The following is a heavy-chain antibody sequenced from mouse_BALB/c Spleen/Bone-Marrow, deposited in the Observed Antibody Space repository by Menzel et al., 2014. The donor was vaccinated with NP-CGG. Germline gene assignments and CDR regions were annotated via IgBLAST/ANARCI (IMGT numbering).Heavy chain of an antibody. J-gene: IGHJ2*01. D-gene: IGHD1-1*01. CDR1: GFAFSSYD. V-gene: IGHV5-12-1*01. CDR3: AREVLRDHFDY. CDR2: ISSGGGST. Sequence: EVKVVESGGGLVKPGGSLKLSCAASGFAFSSYDMSWVRQTPEKRLEWVAYISSGGGSTYYPDTVKGRFTISRDNAKNTLYLQMSSLKSEDTAMYYCAREVLRDHFDYWGQGTTLTVSS.